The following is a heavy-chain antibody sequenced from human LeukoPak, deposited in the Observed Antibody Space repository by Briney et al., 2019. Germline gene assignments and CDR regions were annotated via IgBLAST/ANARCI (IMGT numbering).Heavy chain of an antibody. CDR2: IWYDGSNK. V-gene: IGHV3-33*01. CDR3: ARGDIVVVPAGDYFDY. Sequence: PGGSLRLSCAASGFTFSYYGMHWVRRAPGKGLEWVAVIWYDGSNKYYADSVKGRFTISRDNSKNTLYLQMNSLRAEDTAVYYCARGDIVVVPAGDYFDYWGQGTLVTVSS. J-gene: IGHJ4*02. D-gene: IGHD2-2*01. CDR1: GFTFSYYG.